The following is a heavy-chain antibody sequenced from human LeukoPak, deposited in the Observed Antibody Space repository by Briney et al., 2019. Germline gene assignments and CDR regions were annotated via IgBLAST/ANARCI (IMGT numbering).Heavy chain of an antibody. CDR2: IYYSGST. J-gene: IGHJ5*02. Sequence: SETLSLTCTVSGGSISSSSYYWGWIRQPPGKGLEWIGSIYYSGSTYYNPSLKIRVTISVDTSKNQFSLKLSSVTAADTAVYYCARDYYGSGSYYTRPSNWFDPWGQGTLVTVSS. CDR1: GGSISSSSYY. V-gene: IGHV4-39*07. CDR3: ARDYYGSGSYYTRPSNWFDP. D-gene: IGHD3-10*01.